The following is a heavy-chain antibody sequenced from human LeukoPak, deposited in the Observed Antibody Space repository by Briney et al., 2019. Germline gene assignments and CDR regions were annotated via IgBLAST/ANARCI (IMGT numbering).Heavy chain of an antibody. D-gene: IGHD2-2*02. V-gene: IGHV4-61*02. CDR3: ARGTVVVPAPISPFDF. J-gene: IGHJ4*02. CDR1: GGFINSTSYY. CDR2: IYTSGNT. Sequence: SETLSLTCTVSGGFINSTSYYWSWIRQPAGKGLEWIGRIYTSGNTNYNPSLKSRVTISVYKSKNQFSLKMSSVTAADKAVYYCARGTVVVPAPISPFDFWGQGTLVIVSS.